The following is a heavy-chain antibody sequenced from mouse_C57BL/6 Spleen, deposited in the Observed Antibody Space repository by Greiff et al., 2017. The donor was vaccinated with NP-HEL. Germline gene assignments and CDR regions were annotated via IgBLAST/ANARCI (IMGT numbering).Heavy chain of an antibody. V-gene: IGHV1-54*01. Sequence: QVQLQQSGAELVRPGTSVKVSCKASGYAFTNYLIEWVKQRPGQGLEWIGVINPGSGGTNYNEKFKGKATLTADKSSSTAYMQLSSLTSEDSAVYFCARRYGSSWGGFAYWGQGTLVTVSA. CDR3: ARRYGSSWGGFAY. J-gene: IGHJ3*01. CDR2: INPGSGGT. D-gene: IGHD1-1*01. CDR1: GYAFTNYL.